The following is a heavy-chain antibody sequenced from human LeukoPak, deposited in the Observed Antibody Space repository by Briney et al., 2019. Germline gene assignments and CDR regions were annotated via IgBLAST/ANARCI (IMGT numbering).Heavy chain of an antibody. Sequence: ASVKVSCKASGYTFTSYGISWVRQAPGQGLEWMGWIRAYNGNTNYAQKLQGRVTMTTDTSTSTAYMELRSLRSDDTAVYYCARAEVGIQLWSDAFDIWGQGTMVTVSS. CDR1: GYTFTSYG. J-gene: IGHJ3*02. V-gene: IGHV1-18*01. CDR2: IRAYNGNT. D-gene: IGHD5-18*01. CDR3: ARAEVGIQLWSDAFDI.